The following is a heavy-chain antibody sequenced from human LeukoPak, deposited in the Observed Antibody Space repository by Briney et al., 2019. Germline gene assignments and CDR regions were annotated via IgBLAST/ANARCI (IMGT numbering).Heavy chain of an antibody. CDR2: IKQDGSEK. CDR3: ARVRRGRGLDY. Sequence: GGSLRLSCAASGFTFSSYAMSWVRQAPGKGLEWVANIKQDGSEKYYVDSVKGRFTISRDNAKNSLYLQMNSLRAEDTAVYYCARVRRGRGLDYWGQGTLVTVSS. V-gene: IGHV3-7*01. CDR1: GFTFSSYA. J-gene: IGHJ4*02.